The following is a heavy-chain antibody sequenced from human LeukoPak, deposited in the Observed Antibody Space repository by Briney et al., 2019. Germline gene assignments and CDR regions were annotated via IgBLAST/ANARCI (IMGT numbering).Heavy chain of an antibody. J-gene: IGHJ4*02. V-gene: IGHV3-21*01. Sequence: GGSLRLSCAASGFTFSSYSMNWVRQAPGKGLEWVSSISSSSSYIYYADSVKGRFTISRDNAKNSLYLQMNSLRAEDTAVYYCARDRGSGWYYFDYWGQRTLVTLSS. CDR2: ISSSSSYI. CDR3: ARDRGSGWYYFDY. D-gene: IGHD6-19*01. CDR1: GFTFSSYS.